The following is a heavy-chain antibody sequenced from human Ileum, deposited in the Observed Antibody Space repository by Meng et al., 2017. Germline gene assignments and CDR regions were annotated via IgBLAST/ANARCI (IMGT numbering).Heavy chain of an antibody. V-gene: IGHV3-53*02. Sequence: EVEWGGMVGGLIQPGGYLDLSCAAVGFTVSSNYMGWVRQAPGKGLEWVSVIYSGGSTYYADSVKGRFTISRDNSRNTLYLQMNSLRADDTAVYYCVREQYESRGHWGQGTLVTVSS. CDR2: IYSGGST. CDR3: VREQYESRGH. CDR1: GFTVSSNY. D-gene: IGHD3-22*01. J-gene: IGHJ4*02.